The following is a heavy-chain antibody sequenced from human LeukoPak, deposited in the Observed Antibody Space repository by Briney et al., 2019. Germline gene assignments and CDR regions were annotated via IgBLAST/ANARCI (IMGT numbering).Heavy chain of an antibody. CDR3: ARESGDGVAAADTTYYYYYYMDV. CDR1: GFTFSSYE. CDR2: ISSSSSYI. D-gene: IGHD6-13*01. V-gene: IGHV3-21*01. Sequence: GGSLRLSCAASGFTFSSYEMNWVRQAPGKGLEWVSSISSSSSYIYYAGSVKGRFTISRDNAKNSLYLQMNSLRAEDTAVYYCARESGDGVAAADTTYYYYYYMDVWGKGTTVTVSS. J-gene: IGHJ6*03.